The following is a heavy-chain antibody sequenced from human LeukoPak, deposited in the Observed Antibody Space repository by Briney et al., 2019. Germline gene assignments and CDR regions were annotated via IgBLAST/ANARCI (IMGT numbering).Heavy chain of an antibody. CDR3: ARAAEASYSGTSCYRYFHH. D-gene: IGHD2-2*01. CDR1: GFTFKDYA. J-gene: IGHJ1*01. CDR2: IASDGRTT. Sequence: GGSLRLSCSASGFTFKDYAMHWVRQAPGLGLEWVAVIASDGRTTYYADSVSGRFTISRDNSNNALSLQMNSLNADDTAVYYCARAAEASYSGTSCYRYFHHWGQGTLVIVSS. V-gene: IGHV3-30*04.